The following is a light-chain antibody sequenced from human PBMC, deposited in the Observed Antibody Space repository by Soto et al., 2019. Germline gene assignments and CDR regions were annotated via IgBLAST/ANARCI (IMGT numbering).Light chain of an antibody. V-gene: IGLV2-14*01. J-gene: IGLJ1*01. CDR2: AVS. Sequence: QSVLTQPASVSASPGQSITISCSGTTFDIGAYDYVSWYQQHPGKAPKVIIYAVSYRPSGVSNRFSGSKFGNTASLTISDLQAEDEADYYCSSYTTSKTYVFGSGTKVTVL. CDR3: SSYTTSKTYV. CDR1: TFDIGAYDY.